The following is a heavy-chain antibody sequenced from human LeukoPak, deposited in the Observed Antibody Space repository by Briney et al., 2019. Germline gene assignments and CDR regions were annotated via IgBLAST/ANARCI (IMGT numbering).Heavy chain of an antibody. J-gene: IGHJ3*02. CDR1: GGSISSSSYY. CDR2: IYYSGST. V-gene: IGHV4-39*07. D-gene: IGHD6-19*01. Sequence: PSETLSLTCTVSGGSISSSSYYWGWIRQPPGKGLEWIGSIYYSGSTYYNPSLKSRVTISVDTSKNQFSLKLSSVTAADTAVYYCARESSGWRAFDTWGQGTMVTVSS. CDR3: ARESSGWRAFDT.